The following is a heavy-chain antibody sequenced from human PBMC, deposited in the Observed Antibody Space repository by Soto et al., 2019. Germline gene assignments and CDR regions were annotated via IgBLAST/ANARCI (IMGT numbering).Heavy chain of an antibody. CDR2: IYYSGST. J-gene: IGHJ6*03. V-gene: IGHV4-59*01. CDR3: ARSYSSTYYYYYYMDV. D-gene: IGHD6-13*01. CDR1: GGSISSYY. Sequence: SETLSLTCTVSGGSISSYYWSWIRQPPGKGLEWIGYIYYSGSTNYNPSLKSRVTISVDTSKNQFSLKLSSVTAADTAVYYCARSYSSTYYYYYYMDVWGKGTTVTVSS.